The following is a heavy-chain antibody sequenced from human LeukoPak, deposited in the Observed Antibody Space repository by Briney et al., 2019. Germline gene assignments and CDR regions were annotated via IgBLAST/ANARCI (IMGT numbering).Heavy chain of an antibody. J-gene: IGHJ4*02. CDR1: GGSISSYY. CDR2: IYTSGST. D-gene: IGHD6-19*01. CDR3: ASRATGYSSGWYRSY. V-gene: IGHV4-4*07. Sequence: SETLSLTCTVSGGSISSYYWSWIRQPAGKGLEWIGRIYTSGSTNYNPSLKSRVTMSVDTSKNQFSLKLSSVTAADTAVYYCASRATGYSSGWYRSYWGQGTLVTVSS.